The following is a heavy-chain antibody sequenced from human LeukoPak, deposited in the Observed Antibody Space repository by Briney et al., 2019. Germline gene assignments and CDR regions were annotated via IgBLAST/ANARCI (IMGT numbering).Heavy chain of an antibody. V-gene: IGHV4-39*01. D-gene: IGHD1-26*01. CDR3: ARRQGATRGLSWFDP. Sequence: SETLSLTCTVSGGSIGSSSYYWGWIRQPPGKGLEWIGSIYYSGSTYYNPSLKSRVTISVDTSKNQFSLKLSSVTAADTAVYYCARRQGATRGLSWFDPWGHGTLVTVSS. CDR2: IYYSGST. CDR1: GGSIGSSSYY. J-gene: IGHJ5*02.